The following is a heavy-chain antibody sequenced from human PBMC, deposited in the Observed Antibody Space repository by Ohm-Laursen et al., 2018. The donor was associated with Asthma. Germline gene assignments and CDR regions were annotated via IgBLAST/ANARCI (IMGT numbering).Heavy chain of an antibody. D-gene: IGHD3-3*01. J-gene: IGHJ3*02. CDR1: GFTFSSYA. CDR2: ISGSGGSA. CDR3: ANFWSGYDAFDI. Sequence: GSLRLSCSASGFTFSSYAMSWVRQAPGKGLEWVSAISGSGGSAYYVDSVKGRFTISRDNSKNTLYLQMNSLRAEDTAVYYCANFWSGYDAFDIWGQGTMVTVSP. V-gene: IGHV3-23*01.